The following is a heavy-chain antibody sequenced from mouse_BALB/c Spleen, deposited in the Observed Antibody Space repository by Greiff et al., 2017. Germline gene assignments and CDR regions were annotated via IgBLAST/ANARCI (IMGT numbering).Heavy chain of an antibody. J-gene: IGHJ4*01. CDR1: GFTFNTYA. D-gene: IGHD1-1*01. CDR3: VRERDYVGAMDY. V-gene: IGHV10-3*03. Sequence: EVQLQESGGGLVQPKGSLKLSCAASGFTFNTYAMHWVCQAPGKGLEWVARIRSKSNNYATYYADSVKDRFTISRDDSQSMLYLQMNNLKTEDTAMYYCVRERDYVGAMDYWGQGTSVTVSS. CDR2: IRSKSNNYAT.